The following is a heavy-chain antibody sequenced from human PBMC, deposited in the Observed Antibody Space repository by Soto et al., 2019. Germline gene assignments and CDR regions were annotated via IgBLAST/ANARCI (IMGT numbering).Heavy chain of an antibody. CDR3: ARDPKVSGSSQKRPDF. Sequence: SEPRSHARASYSAYFSGYYRSPIRQPPGKGMECSGEISQSGNTTYSPSLKSRVSISTDTSKKPVSLNLASVAAEDTPLYYRARDPKVSGSSQKRPDFWGQGTLGT. D-gene: IGHD6-6*01. CDR1: SAYFSGYY. V-gene: IGHV4-34*01. CDR2: ISQSGNT. J-gene: IGHJ4*02.